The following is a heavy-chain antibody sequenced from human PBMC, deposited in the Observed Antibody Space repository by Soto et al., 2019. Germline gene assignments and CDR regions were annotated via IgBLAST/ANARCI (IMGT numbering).Heavy chain of an antibody. D-gene: IGHD6-13*01. CDR1: GYTFTSYA. V-gene: IGHV1-3*01. CDR2: INAGNGNT. Sequence: QVQLVQSGAEVQKPGASVKVSCKASGYTFTSYAMHWVRQAPGQRLEWMGWINAGNGNTKYSQNFRGRDTITRDTSASTAYMERGSLRSEDTAVYYCARWAAGFDYWSQGTLVTVSS. J-gene: IGHJ4*02. CDR3: ARWAAGFDY.